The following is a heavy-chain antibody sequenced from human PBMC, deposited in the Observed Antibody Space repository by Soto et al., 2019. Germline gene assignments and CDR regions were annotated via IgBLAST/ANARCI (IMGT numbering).Heavy chain of an antibody. D-gene: IGHD1-1*01. CDR1: GGTFSSYA. CDR2: IIPIFGTA. Sequence: QVQLVQSGAEVKKPGSSVKVSCKASGGTFSSYAISWVRQAPGQGLEWMGGIIPIFGTANYAQKFQGRVTITADEPTSTAYRERSSLRSENTAVYSCARAPGVEMPTIWSQGPLVTVSS. CDR3: ARAPGVEMPTI. J-gene: IGHJ4*02. V-gene: IGHV1-69*12.